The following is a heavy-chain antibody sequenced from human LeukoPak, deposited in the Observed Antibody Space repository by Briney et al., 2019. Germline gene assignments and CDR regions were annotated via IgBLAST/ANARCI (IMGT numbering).Heavy chain of an antibody. CDR1: GGSISSSSYY. J-gene: IGHJ4*02. CDR2: IYYSGST. CDR3: ARPPSYDSSGYYDGY. V-gene: IGHV4-39*07. D-gene: IGHD3-22*01. Sequence: SETLSLTCTVSGGSISSSSYYWGWIRQPPGKGLEWIGSIYYSGSTYYNPSLKSRVTISVDTSKNQFSLKLSSVTAADTAVYYCARPPSYDSSGYYDGYWGQGTLVTVSS.